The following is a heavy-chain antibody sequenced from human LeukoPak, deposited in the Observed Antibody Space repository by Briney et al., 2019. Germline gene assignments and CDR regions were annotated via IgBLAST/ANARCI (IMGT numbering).Heavy chain of an antibody. Sequence: GASVKVSCKASGYTFTSYDINWARQATGQGLEWMGWMNPNSGNTGYAQKFQGRVTMTRNTSISTAYMELSSLRSDATAVYYCARDSSGWYWTWFDPWGQGTLVTVSS. CDR2: MNPNSGNT. D-gene: IGHD6-19*01. J-gene: IGHJ5*02. CDR1: GYTFTSYD. V-gene: IGHV1-8*01. CDR3: ARDSSGWYWTWFDP.